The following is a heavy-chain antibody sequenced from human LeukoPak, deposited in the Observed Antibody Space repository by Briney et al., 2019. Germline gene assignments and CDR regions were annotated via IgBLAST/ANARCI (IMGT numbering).Heavy chain of an antibody. CDR2: ICYSGST. CDR1: VGSISTSGYY. V-gene: IGHV4-39*06. CDR3: ARDKLGYCRGGSCYWGYYYYYGMDV. J-gene: IGHJ6*02. D-gene: IGHD2-15*01. Sequence: SSETLSLTCTVSVGSISTSGYYWGWIRQPPGKGLEWIACICYSGSTYYNPSLKSRVTISVDTSKNQFALKLSSVTAADTSVYYCARDKLGYCRGGSCYWGYYYYYGMDVWGQGTTVTVSS.